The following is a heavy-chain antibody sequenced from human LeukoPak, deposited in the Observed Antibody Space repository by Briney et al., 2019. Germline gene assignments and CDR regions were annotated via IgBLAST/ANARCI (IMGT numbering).Heavy chain of an antibody. Sequence: GESLKISCKGSGYSFTSDWIGWVRQMPGKGLECMGILYPGDSDTRYSPSFQGQVTISADKSISTAYLQWSSLKASDSAMYYCARLPYCGGDCYPNWFDPWGQGTLVTVSS. CDR2: LYPGDSDT. J-gene: IGHJ5*02. CDR1: GYSFTSDW. CDR3: ARLPYCGGDCYPNWFDP. D-gene: IGHD2-21*02. V-gene: IGHV5-51*01.